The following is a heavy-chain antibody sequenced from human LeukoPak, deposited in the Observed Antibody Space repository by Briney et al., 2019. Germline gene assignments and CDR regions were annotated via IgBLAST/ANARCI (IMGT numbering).Heavy chain of an antibody. CDR3: ARDRSVGLGTSYYNYGVDV. Sequence: SETLSLTCTVSGGSISSGGYYWSWIRQHPGKGLECIGYMYYSGSTNYNPSLKSRVTISGDTSKNQFSLKLSSVTAADTAVYYCARDRSVGLGTSYYNYGVDVWGQGTSVTVSS. CDR1: GGSISSGGYY. J-gene: IGHJ6*02. CDR2: MYYSGST. D-gene: IGHD1-7*01. V-gene: IGHV4-31*03.